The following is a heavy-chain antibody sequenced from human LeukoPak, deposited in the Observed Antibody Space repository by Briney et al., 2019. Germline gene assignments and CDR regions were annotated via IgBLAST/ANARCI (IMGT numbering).Heavy chain of an antibody. CDR2: IIPIFGTA. J-gene: IGHJ4*02. D-gene: IGHD1-26*01. Sequence: SVKVSCKASGGTFSSYAISWVRQAPGQGLEWMGGIIPIFGTANYAQKFQGRVTITADESTSTAYMELSSLRSEDTAVYYCARDHRSSGSCFDYWGQGTLVTVSS. CDR1: GGTFSSYA. CDR3: ARDHRSSGSCFDY. V-gene: IGHV1-69*13.